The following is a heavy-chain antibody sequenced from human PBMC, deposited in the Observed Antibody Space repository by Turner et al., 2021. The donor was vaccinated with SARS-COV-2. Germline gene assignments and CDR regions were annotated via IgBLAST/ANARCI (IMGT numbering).Heavy chain of an antibody. V-gene: IGHV3-33*06. CDR3: AKAGFGYSSGWGYFDY. Sequence: QVQLVESGGGVVEPGRSLRLPCAASGFTCSRYGMHWVRQAPGKGLEWVAVIWYDGSNKYYADSVKGRFTISRDNSKNTLYLQMNSLRAEDTAVYYCAKAGFGYSSGWGYFDYWGQGTLVTVSS. D-gene: IGHD6-19*01. J-gene: IGHJ4*02. CDR1: GFTCSRYG. CDR2: IWYDGSNK.